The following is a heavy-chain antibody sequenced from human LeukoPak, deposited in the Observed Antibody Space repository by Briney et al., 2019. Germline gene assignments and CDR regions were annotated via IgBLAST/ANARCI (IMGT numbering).Heavy chain of an antibody. CDR3: AKVADTAMVLTGNFHY. J-gene: IGHJ4*02. CDR1: GFTFNNYA. CDR2: ISASGDNK. D-gene: IGHD5-18*01. Sequence: GGSLRLSCAASGFTFNNYAMDWVRQAPGKGLEWVSAISASGDNKNYADSVRGRFTIFRDNSKNTVYLQMNSLRVDDTAVYYCAKVADTAMVLTGNFHYWGQGTLVNVSS. V-gene: IGHV3-23*01.